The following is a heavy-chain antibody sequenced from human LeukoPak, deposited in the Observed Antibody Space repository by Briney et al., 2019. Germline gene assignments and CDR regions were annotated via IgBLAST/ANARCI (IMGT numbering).Heavy chain of an antibody. J-gene: IGHJ4*02. Sequence: SQTLSLTCAISGDSVSSNSAAWNWIRQSPSRGLEWLGRTYYRSKWYNDYAVSVKGRVAINPDTSKNQFSLQLNSVTPEDTAVYYCARAKGRSPLFDYWGQGTLVTVSS. CDR3: ARAKGRSPLFDY. V-gene: IGHV6-1*01. CDR2: TYYRSKWYN. D-gene: IGHD6-13*01. CDR1: GDSVSSNSAA.